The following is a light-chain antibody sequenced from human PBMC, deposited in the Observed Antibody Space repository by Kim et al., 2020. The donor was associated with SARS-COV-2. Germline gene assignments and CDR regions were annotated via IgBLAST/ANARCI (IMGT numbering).Light chain of an antibody. CDR1: NIESKS. J-gene: IGLJ2*01. V-gene: IGLV3-21*04. CDR3: QVWDRSSDHVV. CDR2: YDS. Sequence: SYELTQPPSVSVAPGKTARITCGGNNIESKSVHWYQQKPGQAPVLVIYYDSDRPSGIPERLSGSNSGNTATLTISRVEAGDEADYYCQVWDRSSDHVVFGGGTQLTVL.